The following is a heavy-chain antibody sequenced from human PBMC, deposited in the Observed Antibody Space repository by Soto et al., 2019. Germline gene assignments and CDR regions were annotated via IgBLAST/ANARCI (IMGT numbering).Heavy chain of an antibody. CDR2: MNPNSGNT. J-gene: IGHJ6*02. Sequence: GESLKISCKASGYTFTSYDINWVRQATGQGLEWMGWMNPNSGNTGYAQKFQGRVTMTRNTSISTAYMELSSLRSEDTAVYYCARGPPLGGSYYYYYGMDVWGQGTTVTVSS. V-gene: IGHV1-8*01. CDR1: GYTFTSYD. D-gene: IGHD1-26*01. CDR3: ARGPPLGGSYYYYYGMDV.